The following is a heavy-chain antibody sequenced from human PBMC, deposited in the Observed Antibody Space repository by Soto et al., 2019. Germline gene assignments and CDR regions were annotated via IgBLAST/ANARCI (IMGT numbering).Heavy chain of an antibody. V-gene: IGHV2-5*02. J-gene: IGHJ4*02. Sequence: QITLKESGPTLVKPTQTLTLTCTFSGFSLTTDGVGVGWVRQPPGKALEWLALIYWDDDKRYSPSLKSRHTTSKDPAKNQVVLTMTTMYPVDTATYYCTQIATTVTTRWGQGTLVTVSS. CDR3: TQIATTVTTR. D-gene: IGHD4-17*01. CDR2: IYWDDDK. CDR1: GFSLTTDGVG.